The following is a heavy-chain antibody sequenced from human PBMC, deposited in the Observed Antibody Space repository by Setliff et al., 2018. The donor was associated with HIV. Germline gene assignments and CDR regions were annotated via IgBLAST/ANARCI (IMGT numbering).Heavy chain of an antibody. CDR3: ARRWYYYGSGSYYTMPPFDY. Sequence: PSETLSLTCAVYGGSSSGYYWSWIRQPPGKGLEWIGEINHSGSTNYNPSLKSRVTISVDTSKNQFSLKLSSVTAADTAVYYCARRWYYYGSGSYYTMPPFDYWGQGTLVTVSS. V-gene: IGHV4-34*01. J-gene: IGHJ4*02. CDR2: INHSGST. CDR1: GGSSSGYY. D-gene: IGHD3-10*01.